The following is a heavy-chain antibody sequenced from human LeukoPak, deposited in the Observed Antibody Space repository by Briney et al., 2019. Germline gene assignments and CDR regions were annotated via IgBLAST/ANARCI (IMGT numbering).Heavy chain of an antibody. D-gene: IGHD2-8*01. CDR1: GFTFSSYA. V-gene: IGHV3-23*01. J-gene: IGHJ4*02. Sequence: GGSLRLSCAASGFTFSSYAMSWVRQAPGKGLEWISAISDSGGSTYYAHSVKGRFTISRHNSKNTLYLQMNSLRAEDTAVYYCAKDTSIGRYCTNGVCSPFDYWGQGTLVTVSS. CDR2: ISDSGGST. CDR3: AKDTSIGRYCTNGVCSPFDY.